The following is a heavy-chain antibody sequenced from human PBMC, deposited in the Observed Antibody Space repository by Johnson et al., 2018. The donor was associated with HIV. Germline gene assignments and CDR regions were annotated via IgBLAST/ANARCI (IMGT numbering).Heavy chain of an antibody. J-gene: IGHJ3*02. CDR1: GFTFKNYA. Sequence: QVLLVESGGGVVQPGRSLILSCEASGFTFKNYAMHWVRQAPGKGLEWVAVIWHDGSKKHYADSVKGRFTISRDNSKNILYLQMNTLRAEDTAVYYCARDPAAAALLAFDIWGQGTMVTVSS. D-gene: IGHD6-13*01. CDR2: IWHDGSKK. CDR3: ARDPAAAALLAFDI. V-gene: IGHV3-33*01.